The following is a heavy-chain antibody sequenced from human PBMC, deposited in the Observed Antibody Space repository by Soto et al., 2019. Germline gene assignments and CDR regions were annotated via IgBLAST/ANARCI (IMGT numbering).Heavy chain of an antibody. Sequence: QVQLVESGGGVVQPGRSLRLSCAASGFTFSNYVMHWVRQAPGKGLEWVAVISYDGSNKYYADSVKGRFTISRDNSKNTMYLQMNSLRDEDTAVYYCAEDLVGAAGMDVWGQGTTVTVS. CDR3: AEDLVGAAGMDV. D-gene: IGHD2-15*01. V-gene: IGHV3-30*18. CDR2: ISYDGSNK. CDR1: GFTFSNYV. J-gene: IGHJ6*02.